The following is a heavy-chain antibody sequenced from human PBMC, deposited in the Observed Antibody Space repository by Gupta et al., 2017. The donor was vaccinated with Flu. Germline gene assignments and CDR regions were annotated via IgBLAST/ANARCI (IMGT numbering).Heavy chain of an antibody. J-gene: IGHJ4*02. CDR3: AKSRAYYGDYVFYFDY. V-gene: IGHV3-23*01. CDR1: GFTFSSYA. CDR2: ISGSGGST. Sequence: EVQLLASGGGLVQPGGSLRLSCAASGFTFSSYAMSGVLPAPGKGLEWVSAISGSGGSTYYADSVKGRFTISRDNSKNTLYLQMNSLRAEDTAVYYCAKSRAYYGDYVFYFDYWGQGTLVTVSS. D-gene: IGHD4-17*01.